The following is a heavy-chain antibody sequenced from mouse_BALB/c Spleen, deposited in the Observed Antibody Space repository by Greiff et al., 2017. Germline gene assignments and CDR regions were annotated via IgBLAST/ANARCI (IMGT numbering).Heavy chain of an antibody. CDR1: GYTFTDYY. J-gene: IGHJ3*01. D-gene: IGHD2-1*01. CDR3: ARWGNYGWFAD. CDR2: IFTGSGNT. V-gene: IGHV1-84*02. Sequence: QLQESGPELVKPGASVKLSCKASGYTFTDYYINWVKQKPGQGLEWIGWIFTGSGNTKYNEKFKGKTTLTVDTSSSTAYMQLSSLTSEDTAVYFGARWGNYGWFADWGEGTLVTVSA.